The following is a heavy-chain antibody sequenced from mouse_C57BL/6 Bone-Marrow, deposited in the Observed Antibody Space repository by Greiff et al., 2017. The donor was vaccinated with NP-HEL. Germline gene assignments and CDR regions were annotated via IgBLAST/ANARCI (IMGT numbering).Heavy chain of an antibody. V-gene: IGHV1-4*01. CDR1: GYTFTSYT. CDR2: INPSSGYT. J-gene: IGHJ1*03. D-gene: IGHD1-1*01. CDR3: ANSHYYGSSYGWYFDV. Sequence: QVQLQQSGAELARPGASVKMSCKASGYTFTSYTMHWVKQRPGQGLEWIGYINPSSGYTKYNQKFKDKATLTADKSSSTAYMQLSSLTSEDSAVYYCANSHYYGSSYGWYFDVWGTGTTVTVSS.